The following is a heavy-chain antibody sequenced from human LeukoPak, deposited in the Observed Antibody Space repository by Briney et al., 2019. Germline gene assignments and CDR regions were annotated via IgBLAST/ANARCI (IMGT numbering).Heavy chain of an antibody. D-gene: IGHD5-18*01. J-gene: IGHJ6*02. V-gene: IGHV4-34*01. CDR2: INHSGST. CDR3: ARGPRVDTAMAYYYYYGMDV. Sequence: SETLSLTCAVYGGSFSGYYWSWIRQPPGKGLEWSGEINHSGSTNYNPSLKSRVTISVDTSKNQFSLKLSSVTAADTAVYYCARGPRVDTAMAYYYYYGMDVWGQGTTVTVSS. CDR1: GGSFSGYY.